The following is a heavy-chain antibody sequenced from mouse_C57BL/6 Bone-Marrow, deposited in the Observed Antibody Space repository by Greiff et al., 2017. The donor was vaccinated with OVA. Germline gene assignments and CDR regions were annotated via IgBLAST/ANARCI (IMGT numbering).Heavy chain of an antibody. J-gene: IGHJ2*01. CDR3: RNYYGSSLFDY. CDR2: YPGSGNTY. CDR1: YTFTDYYM. V-gene: IGHV1-83*01. D-gene: IGHD1-1*01. Sequence: VQVVESGPELVKPGASVKMSCKASGYTFTDYYMHWVKQKPGKGLEWIGEIYPGSGNTYYNEKFKGKATLTADTSSSTAYMQLSSLTSEDSAVYFCARNYYGSSLFDYWGQGTTLTVSS.